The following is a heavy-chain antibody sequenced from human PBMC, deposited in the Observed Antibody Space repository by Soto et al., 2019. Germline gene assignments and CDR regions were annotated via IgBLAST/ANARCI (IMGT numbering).Heavy chain of an antibody. J-gene: IGHJ5*02. Sequence: QVQLVQSGAEVKKAGASVKVSCKASGYTFYRYGITWVRQAPGQGLEWMGWINPSNDNTNYAQKFRGRVTMTTDASPSTAHKELRSLKSDDTAVYYCARDTQPDSNGYYLEWFDPWGQGTLVTVSS. CDR2: INPSNDNT. V-gene: IGHV1-18*01. CDR3: ARDTQPDSNGYYLEWFDP. D-gene: IGHD3-22*01. CDR1: GYTFYRYG.